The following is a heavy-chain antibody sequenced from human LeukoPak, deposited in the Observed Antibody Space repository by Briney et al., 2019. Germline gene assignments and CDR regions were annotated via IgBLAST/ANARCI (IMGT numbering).Heavy chain of an antibody. Sequence: GGSLRLSCAASGFTFSNAWMSWVRQAPGKGLEWVGRIKSKTDGGTTDYAAPVKGRFTISRDDSKNTLYLQMNSLKTEDTAVYYCAKTGHYYDSSGYGVNGCFDYWGQGTLVTVSS. CDR2: IKSKTDGGTT. D-gene: IGHD3-22*01. J-gene: IGHJ4*02. V-gene: IGHV3-15*01. CDR1: GFTFSNAW. CDR3: AKTGHYYDSSGYGVNGCFDY.